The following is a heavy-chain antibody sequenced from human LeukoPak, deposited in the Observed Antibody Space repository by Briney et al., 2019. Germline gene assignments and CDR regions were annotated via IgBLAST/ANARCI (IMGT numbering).Heavy chain of an antibody. CDR1: GYTFTGYY. CDR2: INPNSGGT. Sequence: GASVKVSCKASGYTFTGYYMHWVRQAPGQGLEWMGWINPNSGGTNYAQKFQGRVTMTRDTSISTACMELSRLRSDDTAEYYCARGRSGWTEDAFDIWGQGTMVTVSS. CDR3: ARGRSGWTEDAFDI. V-gene: IGHV1-2*02. D-gene: IGHD6-19*01. J-gene: IGHJ3*02.